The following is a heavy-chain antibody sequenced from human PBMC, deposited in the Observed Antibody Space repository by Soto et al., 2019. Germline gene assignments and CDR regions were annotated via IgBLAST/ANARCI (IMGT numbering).Heavy chain of an antibody. Sequence: QLQLQESGSGLVRPSQTLSLTCAVSGGSISSGGYSWNWIRQPPGKGLEWIGYIYHGGSTLYNPSLKSRATISVDKSKNQFSLKRSSVTAADTAVYFCARDQLVGNRFDPWGQGTLVTVSS. J-gene: IGHJ5*02. D-gene: IGHD1-1*01. CDR2: IYHGGST. CDR1: GGSISSGGYS. CDR3: ARDQLVGNRFDP. V-gene: IGHV4-30-2*01.